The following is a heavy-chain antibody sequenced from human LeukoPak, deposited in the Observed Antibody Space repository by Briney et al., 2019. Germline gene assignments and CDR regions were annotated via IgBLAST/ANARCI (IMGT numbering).Heavy chain of an antibody. D-gene: IGHD1-26*01. CDR2: MNPNSGNT. Sequence: ASVKVSCKASGYNFTSYDIKWVRQATGQGLEWMGWMNPNSGNTGYAQKLRGRVTMTRDTSLSTAYMELSSLRSEDSAVYFCARIYVGGTRNYYYGMDLWGQGTTVTVSS. CDR3: ARIYVGGTRNYYYGMDL. V-gene: IGHV1-8*01. J-gene: IGHJ6*02. CDR1: GYNFTSYD.